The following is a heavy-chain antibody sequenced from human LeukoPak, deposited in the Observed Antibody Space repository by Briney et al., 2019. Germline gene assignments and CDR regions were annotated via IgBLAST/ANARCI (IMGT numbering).Heavy chain of an antibody. CDR3: ARDQDSSGYS. J-gene: IGHJ1*01. CDR1: GGSISSYY. CDR2: IYYSGST. D-gene: IGHD3-22*01. V-gene: IGHV4-59*01. Sequence: SETLSLTCTVSGGSISSYYWSWIRKPPGKGLEWIGCIYYSGSTNYNPSLKGRVTISVDTSKNQFSLKLSSVTAADTAVYYCARDQDSSGYSWGQGTLVTVSS.